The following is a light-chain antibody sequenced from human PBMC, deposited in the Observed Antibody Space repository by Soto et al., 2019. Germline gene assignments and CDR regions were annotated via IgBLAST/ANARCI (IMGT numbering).Light chain of an antibody. CDR3: QQYGSSPT. Sequence: LTQSPSSLSLSVGDRVTISCRASQSISRYLAWYQQKPGQGPRLLIYGASSRATGTPDRFSGSGSGTDFTLTINRLEPEDFALYYCQQYGSSPTFGQGTKVDIK. V-gene: IGKV3-20*01. CDR1: QSISRY. J-gene: IGKJ1*01. CDR2: GAS.